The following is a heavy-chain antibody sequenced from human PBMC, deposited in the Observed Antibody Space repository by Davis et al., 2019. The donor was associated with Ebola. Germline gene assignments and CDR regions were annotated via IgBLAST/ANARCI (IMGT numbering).Heavy chain of an antibody. CDR1: GFTFSSYW. Sequence: GESLKISCAASGFTFSSYWMSWVRQAPGKGLEWVSYISSSGSTIYYADSVKGRFTISRDNAKNSLYLQMNSLRAEDTAVYYCARGEWLGDFDYWGQGTLVTVSS. CDR2: ISSSGSTI. D-gene: IGHD6-19*01. CDR3: ARGEWLGDFDY. J-gene: IGHJ4*02. V-gene: IGHV3-48*04.